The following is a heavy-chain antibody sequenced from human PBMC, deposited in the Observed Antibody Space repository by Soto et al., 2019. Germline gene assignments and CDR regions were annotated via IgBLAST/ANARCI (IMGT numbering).Heavy chain of an antibody. D-gene: IGHD3-22*01. Sequence: LRLSCTASGFAFTTSWMSWVRQAPGKGLEWVANIKQDGSEKYYVDSVRGRFTISRDNAKNSLYLQMNSLRVEDTAVYYCARDSWAHDSSGYYEQWGQGTLVTVSS. V-gene: IGHV3-7*01. CDR2: IKQDGSEK. CDR1: GFAFTTSW. J-gene: IGHJ4*02. CDR3: ARDSWAHDSSGYYEQ.